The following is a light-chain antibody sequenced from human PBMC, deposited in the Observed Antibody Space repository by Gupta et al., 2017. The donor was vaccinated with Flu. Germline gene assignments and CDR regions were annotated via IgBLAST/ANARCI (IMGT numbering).Light chain of an antibody. Sequence: DRVTIPCRGSQRIRNWLGWYQHKPGKTPNLLIYKASSLESGVQSRFSGSGSGTEFTLTISSLQPDDFATYYCQQYDTYSGTFGQGTKLEIK. V-gene: IGKV1-5*03. J-gene: IGKJ2*01. CDR2: KAS. CDR1: QRIRNW. CDR3: QQYDTYSGT.